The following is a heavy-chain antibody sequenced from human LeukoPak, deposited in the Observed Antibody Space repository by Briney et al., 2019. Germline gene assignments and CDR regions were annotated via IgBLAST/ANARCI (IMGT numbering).Heavy chain of an antibody. CDR1: GGSISSYY. CDR2: IYHSGST. CDR3: ARDGLGYMDV. D-gene: IGHD3-22*01. V-gene: IGHV4-38-2*02. Sequence: SETLSLTCTVSGGSISSYYWSWIRQPPGKGLEWIGSIYHSGSTYYNPSLKSRVTISVDTSKNQFSLKLSSVTAADTAVYYCARDGLGYMDVWGKGTTVTVSS. J-gene: IGHJ6*03.